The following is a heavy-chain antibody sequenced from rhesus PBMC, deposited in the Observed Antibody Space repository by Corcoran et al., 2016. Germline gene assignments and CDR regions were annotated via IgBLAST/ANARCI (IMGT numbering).Heavy chain of an antibody. Sequence: QVQLQESGPGLVKPSETLSLTCAVSGCSISSSNWWNWLRQPPGKGLEWIGGIYSSTETTNYNPSLKNRVTISKDTAKNQFSLKLSSVTAADTAAYYCARESYGFDYWGQGVLVTVSS. CDR2: IYSSTETT. CDR3: ARESYGFDY. D-gene: IGHD5-36*01. V-gene: IGHV4S18*01. J-gene: IGHJ4*01. CDR1: GCSISSSNW.